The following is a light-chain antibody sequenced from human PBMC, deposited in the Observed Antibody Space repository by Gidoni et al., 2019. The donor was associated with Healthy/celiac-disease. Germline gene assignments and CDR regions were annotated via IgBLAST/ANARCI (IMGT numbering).Light chain of an antibody. J-gene: IGKJ1*01. CDR2: GAS. CDR3: QQYNNWPPEGT. CDR1: QSVSSN. V-gene: IGKV3-15*01. Sequence: EIVMTQSPATLSVSPGERANLSCRASQSVSSNLAWYQQKPGQAPRLLIYGASTRATGIPARFSGSGSGTEFTLTISSLQSEDFAVYYCQQYNNWPPEGTFGQGTKVDIK.